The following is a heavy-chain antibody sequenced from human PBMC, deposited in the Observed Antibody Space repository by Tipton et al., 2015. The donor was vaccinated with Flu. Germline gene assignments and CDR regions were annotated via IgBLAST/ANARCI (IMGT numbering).Heavy chain of an antibody. CDR1: GFTFSTFW. D-gene: IGHD6-19*01. CDR2: IKQDGSET. CDR3: AGGSGWLITD. J-gene: IGHJ4*02. Sequence: SLRLSCAGSGFTFSTFWMNWVRQAPGKGLEWVATIKQDGSETYYVDSVKGRFTISRDNAKNSLYLQMDSLRGDDTAVYYCAGGSGWLITDWGQGTLVTVSS. V-gene: IGHV3-7*01.